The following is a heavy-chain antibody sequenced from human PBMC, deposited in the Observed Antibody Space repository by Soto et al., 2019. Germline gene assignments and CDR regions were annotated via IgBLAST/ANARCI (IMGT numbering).Heavy chain of an antibody. J-gene: IGHJ5*02. V-gene: IGHV1-18*01. D-gene: IGHD3-22*01. CDR2: TSAYNGNT. CDR3: ARDPPLYYDSSGPGWFDP. Sequence: ASVKVSCKASGYTLTSYCSSWVRQAPGQGLEWMGWTSAYNGNTNYAQKLQGRVTMTTDTSTSTAYMELRSLISDDTSVYYCARDPPLYYDSSGPGWFDPWGQGTLVTVSS. CDR1: GYTLTSYC.